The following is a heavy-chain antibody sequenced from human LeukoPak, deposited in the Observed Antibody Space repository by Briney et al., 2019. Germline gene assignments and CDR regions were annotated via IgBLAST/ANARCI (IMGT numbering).Heavy chain of an antibody. Sequence: KKSGPTLVNPTQTLTLTCSFSGFSLSTSGVGVGWIRPPPGKALDWLALIYWNDAKRYSPSLQTRLAITKDTSKNQVVLTMTNMDAVDTATYYCAHRRLGTSSSFDPWGQGALVIVSS. CDR1: GFSLSTSGVG. CDR3: AHRRLGTSSSFDP. J-gene: IGHJ5*02. CDR2: IYWNDAK. D-gene: IGHD6-6*01. V-gene: IGHV2-5*01.